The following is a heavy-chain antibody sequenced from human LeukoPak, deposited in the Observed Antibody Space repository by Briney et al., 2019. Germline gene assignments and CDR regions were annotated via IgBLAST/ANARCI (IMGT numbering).Heavy chain of an antibody. CDR1: GGSISSYY. Sequence: SSETLSLTCTVSGGSISSYYWSWIRQPPGKGLEWIGYIYYSGSTNYNPSLKSRVTISVDTSKNQFSLKLSSVTAADTAVYYCAAGGGTIDYWGQGTLVTVSS. CDR3: AAGGGTIDY. J-gene: IGHJ4*02. CDR2: IYYSGST. V-gene: IGHV4-59*01. D-gene: IGHD3-16*01.